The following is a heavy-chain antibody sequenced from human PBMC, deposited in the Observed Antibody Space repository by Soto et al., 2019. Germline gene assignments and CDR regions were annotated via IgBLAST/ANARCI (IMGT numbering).Heavy chain of an antibody. CDR3: AVLQGVSCSGGRCYPSDY. CDR1: GYTFTGYY. D-gene: IGHD2-15*01. CDR2: INPNSGGT. J-gene: IGHJ4*02. Sequence: ASVKVSCKASGYTFTGYYMHWVGQAAGQGREWMGWINPNSGGTNYAQKFQGRVTMTRDTSISTAYMELSRLRSDDTAVYYCAVLQGVSCSGGRCYPSDYWGQGTLVPVSS. V-gene: IGHV1-2*02.